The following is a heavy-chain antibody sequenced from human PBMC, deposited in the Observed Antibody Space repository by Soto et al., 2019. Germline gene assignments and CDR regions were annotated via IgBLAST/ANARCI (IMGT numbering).Heavy chain of an antibody. Sequence: ASVKVSCKASGYTFTSYGISWVRQAPGQGLEWMGWISAYNGNTNYAQKLQGRVTMTTDTSTSTAYMELRSLRSDDTAVYYCARGRYNWNYVGGWFDPWSQGTLVTVSS. V-gene: IGHV1-18*01. D-gene: IGHD1-7*01. J-gene: IGHJ5*02. CDR1: GYTFTSYG. CDR2: ISAYNGNT. CDR3: ARGRYNWNYVGGWFDP.